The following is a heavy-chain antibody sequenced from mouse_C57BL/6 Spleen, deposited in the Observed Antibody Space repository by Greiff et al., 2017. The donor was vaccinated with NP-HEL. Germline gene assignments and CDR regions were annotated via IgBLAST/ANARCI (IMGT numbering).Heavy chain of an antibody. J-gene: IGHJ2*01. CDR3: ASLITTHYFDY. CDR1: GFTFSSYT. CDR2: ISGGGGNP. D-gene: IGHD1-1*01. Sequence: EVQGVESGGGLVKPGGSLKLSCAASGFTFSSYTMSWVRQTPEKRLEWVATISGGGGNPYYPDSVKGRFTITRDNAKNTLYLQMSSLRSEDTALYYCASLITTHYFDYWGQGTTLTVSS. V-gene: IGHV5-9*01.